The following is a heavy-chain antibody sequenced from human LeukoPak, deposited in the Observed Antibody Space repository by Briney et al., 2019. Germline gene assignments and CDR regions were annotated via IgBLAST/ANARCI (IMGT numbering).Heavy chain of an antibody. V-gene: IGHV4-59*01. CDR2: ISYSGTT. D-gene: IGHD4-17*01. J-gene: IGHJ4*02. CDR1: GGSISGDY. CDR3: ARDTNYGDYV. Sequence: PSETLPLTCTVSGGSISGDYWSWIRQPPGKGLEWIGYISYSGTTNYNPSLKSRITISVGTSKNQFSLMLSSVTAADTAVYYCARDTNYGDYVWGQGTLVTVST.